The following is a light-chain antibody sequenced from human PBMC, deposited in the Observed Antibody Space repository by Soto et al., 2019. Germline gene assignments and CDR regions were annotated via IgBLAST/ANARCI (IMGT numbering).Light chain of an antibody. CDR2: EVS. Sequence: QSALTQPPSVSGSPGQSVTISCTGTSSDVGSYNRVSWYQQPPDTAPKLMIYEVSNRPSGVPDRFFGSKSGNTASLTISGLQAEDEADYYCSSFTSSNTGVFGGGTKLTVL. CDR1: SSDVGSYNR. V-gene: IGLV2-18*02. CDR3: SSFTSSNTGV. J-gene: IGLJ3*02.